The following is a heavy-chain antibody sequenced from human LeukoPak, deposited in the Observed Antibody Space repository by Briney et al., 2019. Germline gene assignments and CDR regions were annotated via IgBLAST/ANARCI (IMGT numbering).Heavy chain of an antibody. D-gene: IGHD2-21*02. CDR1: GYTFTSYG. CDR2: ISAYNGNT. CDR3: ARDRTLYCGGDCPIDY. J-gene: IGHJ4*02. Sequence: ASVKVSCKASGYTFTSYGISWVRQAPGQGLEWMGWISAYNGNTNYAQKLQGRVTMTTDTSTSTAYMELRSLRSDDTAVYYCARDRTLYCGGDCPIDYWGQGTLVTVSS. V-gene: IGHV1-18*01.